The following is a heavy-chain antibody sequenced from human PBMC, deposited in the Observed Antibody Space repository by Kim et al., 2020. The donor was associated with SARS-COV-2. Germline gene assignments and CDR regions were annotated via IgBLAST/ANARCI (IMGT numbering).Heavy chain of an antibody. CDR1: GYTFTSYY. J-gene: IGHJ5*02. CDR2: INPSGGST. V-gene: IGHV1-46*01. CDR3: ARDGPVDYDSSGYYYGRNWFDP. Sequence: ASVKVSCKASGYTFTSYYMHWVRQAPGQGLEWMGIINPSGGSTSYAQKFQGRVTMTRDTSTSTVYMELSSLRSEDTAVYYCARDGPVDYDSSGYYYGRNWFDPWGQGTLVTVSS. D-gene: IGHD3-22*01.